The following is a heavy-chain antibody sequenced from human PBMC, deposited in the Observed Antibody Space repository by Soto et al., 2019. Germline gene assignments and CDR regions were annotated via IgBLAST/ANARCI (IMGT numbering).Heavy chain of an antibody. Sequence: PSETLSLTCTVSGGSISSGDYYWSWIRQPPGKGLEWIGYIYYSGSTYYNPSLKSRVTISVDTSKNQFSLKLSSVTAADTAVYYCARDLRFRGFYGMDVWGQGTTVTV. CDR3: ARDLRFRGFYGMDV. V-gene: IGHV4-30-4*01. CDR1: GGSISSGDYY. CDR2: IYYSGST. J-gene: IGHJ6*02. D-gene: IGHD3-10*01.